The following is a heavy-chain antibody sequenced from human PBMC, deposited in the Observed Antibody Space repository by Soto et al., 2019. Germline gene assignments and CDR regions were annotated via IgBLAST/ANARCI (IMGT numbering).Heavy chain of an antibody. CDR2: INAGNGNT. CDR1: GYTFTSYA. Sequence: ASVKVSCKASGYTFTSYAMHWVRQAPGQRLEWMGWINAGNGNTKYSQKFQGRVTITRDTSASTAYMELSSLRSEDTAVYYCARGHRYNWNYRYYSGMDVWGQGTTVTVSS. D-gene: IGHD1-7*01. CDR3: ARGHRYNWNYRYYSGMDV. V-gene: IGHV1-3*01. J-gene: IGHJ6*02.